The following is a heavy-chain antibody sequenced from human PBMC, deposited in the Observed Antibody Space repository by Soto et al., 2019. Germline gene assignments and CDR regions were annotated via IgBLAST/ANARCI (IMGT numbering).Heavy chain of an antibody. CDR2: IIPIFGTA. J-gene: IGHJ4*02. D-gene: IGHD6-13*01. Sequence: QVQLVQSGAEVKKPGSSVKVSCKASGGTFSSYAISWVRQAPGQGLEWMGGIIPIFGTANYAQKFQGRVTINADESTSTAYMELSSLRSEDTAVYYCARVGYAGYSSSGGDDYWGQGTLVTVSS. CDR3: ARVGYAGYSSSGGDDY. V-gene: IGHV1-69*01. CDR1: GGTFSSYA.